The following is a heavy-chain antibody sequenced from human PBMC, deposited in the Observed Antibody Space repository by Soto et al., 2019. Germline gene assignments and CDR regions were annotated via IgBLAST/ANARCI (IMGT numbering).Heavy chain of an antibody. CDR3: ARSRRGAYSSGWYSPSGYYNYGIDV. D-gene: IGHD6-19*01. V-gene: IGHV5-51*01. Sequence: GAALKISGECSGGNVSSSWLSLDPQITRKSLEWIGNIYPGDSDTKYSPSLQGQVTISADTSISTAYLQWTSLKASDTAMYYCARSRRGAYSSGWYSPSGYYNYGIDVWGQGTKVTVSS. CDR2: IYPGDSDT. CDR1: GGNVSSSW. J-gene: IGHJ6*02.